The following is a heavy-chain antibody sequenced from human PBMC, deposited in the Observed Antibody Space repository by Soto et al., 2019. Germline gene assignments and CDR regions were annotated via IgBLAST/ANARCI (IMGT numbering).Heavy chain of an antibody. D-gene: IGHD3-10*01. J-gene: IGHJ6*02. CDR2: IWYDGSNK. V-gene: IGHV3-33*01. CDR3: ARGPYGSAHYGMDV. Sequence: QVQLVESGGGVVQPGRSLRLSCVASGFTFSSYGMHWVRQAPGKGLEVVAVIWYDGSNKYYADSVKGRFTISRDNSKNMVYLQMNSLRAEDTAVYYCARGPYGSAHYGMDVWGQRTTVTVSS. CDR1: GFTFSSYG.